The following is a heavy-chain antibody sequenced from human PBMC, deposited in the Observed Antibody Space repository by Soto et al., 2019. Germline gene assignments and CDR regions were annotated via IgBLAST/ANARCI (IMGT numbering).Heavy chain of an antibody. CDR2: VSYDGSNK. CDR1: GFTFSSYG. V-gene: IGHV3-30*18. Sequence: GGSMRLSCAASGFTFSSYGVHWVRQAPGKGLEWVASVSYDGSNKHYADSVKGRFTISRDNSKNTLYLQMNSLRAEDTAVFYCAKERSSGWSFDYWGQGTLVTVPS. D-gene: IGHD6-19*01. J-gene: IGHJ4*02. CDR3: AKERSSGWSFDY.